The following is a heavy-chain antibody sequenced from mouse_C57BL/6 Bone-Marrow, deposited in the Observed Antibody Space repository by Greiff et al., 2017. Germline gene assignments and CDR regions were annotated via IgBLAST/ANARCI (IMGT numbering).Heavy chain of an antibody. J-gene: IGHJ4*01. CDR3: ARSYDYDDYTMDY. Sequence: VQLQQPGAELVKPGASVKLSCKASGYTFTNYWMHWVKQRPGQGLEWIGMMHPNGGSPDYNEKFKSEATLSVAKASRTAYMEHSSLASADSAVYYCARSYDYDDYTMDYWGQGTSGTVSS. CDR2: MHPNGGSP. D-gene: IGHD2-4*01. CDR1: GYTFTNYW. V-gene: IGHV1-64*01.